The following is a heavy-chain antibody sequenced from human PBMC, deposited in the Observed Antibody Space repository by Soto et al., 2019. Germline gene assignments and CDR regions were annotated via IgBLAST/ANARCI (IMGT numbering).Heavy chain of an antibody. D-gene: IGHD6-6*01. J-gene: IGHJ2*01. Sequence: EVQLLESGGGLVQPGGSLRLSCAASQFTFSYYAMGWVRQAPGKGLEWVSLISGAGGSTNYADSVEGRFAISRDNSENTLYLQMNRLSAEDTAVYYCAKGRPPFDLWGRGTLVIVSS. CDR2: ISGAGGST. CDR1: QFTFSYYA. CDR3: AKGRPPFDL. V-gene: IGHV3-23*01.